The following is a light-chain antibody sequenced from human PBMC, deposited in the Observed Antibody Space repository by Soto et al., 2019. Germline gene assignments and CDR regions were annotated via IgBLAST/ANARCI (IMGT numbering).Light chain of an antibody. Sequence: EVVLTQSPGTLSLSPGERATLSCRASQSVSSSYLAWYQQRPGQAPRLLIYGASSRVTGIPDRFRGSGSGTDFTLTISRLEPEDFAVYYCGQFVSSPPRTFGQGTKVDI. CDR3: GQFVSSPPRT. V-gene: IGKV3-20*01. CDR2: GAS. J-gene: IGKJ1*01. CDR1: QSVSSSY.